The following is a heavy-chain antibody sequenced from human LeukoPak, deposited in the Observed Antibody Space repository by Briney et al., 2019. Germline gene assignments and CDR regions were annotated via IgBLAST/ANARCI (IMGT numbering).Heavy chain of an antibody. D-gene: IGHD2-21*01. V-gene: IGHV1-18*01. CDR3: ATGIVPGEFDY. Sequence: GASVKVSCKASGYTFTDYGISWVRQAPGQGLEWMGWISPYNANTNYAQNIQGRVTMTTDTSTSTAYMELRSLRSDDTAVYYCATGIVPGEFDYWGQGTLVTVSS. CDR2: ISPYNANT. CDR1: GYTFTDYG. J-gene: IGHJ4*02.